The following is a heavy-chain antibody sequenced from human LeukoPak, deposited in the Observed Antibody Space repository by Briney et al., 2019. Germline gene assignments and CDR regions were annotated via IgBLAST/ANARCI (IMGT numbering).Heavy chain of an antibody. Sequence: SETLSLTCAVYGGSFSGYYWSWIRQPPGKGLEWIGEINHSGSTNYNPSLKSRVTMSVDTSKNQFSLRLSSVTAADTAVYFCARGITDGSGTYYRERDYFDYWGQGILVTVSS. V-gene: IGHV4-34*01. CDR2: INHSGST. J-gene: IGHJ4*02. CDR1: GGSFSGYY. CDR3: ARGITDGSGTYYRERDYFDY. D-gene: IGHD3-10*01.